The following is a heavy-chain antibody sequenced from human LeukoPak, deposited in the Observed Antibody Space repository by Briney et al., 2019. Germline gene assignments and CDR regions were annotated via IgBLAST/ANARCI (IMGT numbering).Heavy chain of an antibody. V-gene: IGHV5-51*01. D-gene: IGHD2-2*01. CDR3: ARFGYCSSTSCYGGDY. J-gene: IGHJ4*02. CDR2: FYPGDSDT. Sequence: GESLKISCKGSGYSFTSYWIGWVRQMPGTGLGWMGFFYPGDSDTRYSPSFQGQVTISADKSISTAYLQWSSLKASDTAMYYCARFGYCSSTSCYGGDYWGQGTLVTVSS. CDR1: GYSFTSYW.